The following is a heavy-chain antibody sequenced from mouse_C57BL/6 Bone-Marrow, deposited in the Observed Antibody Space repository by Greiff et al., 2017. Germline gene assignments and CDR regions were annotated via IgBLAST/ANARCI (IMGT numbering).Heavy chain of an antibody. CDR2: IWRGGST. V-gene: IGHV2-5*01. D-gene: IGHD2-4*01. CDR1: GFSLTSYG. Sequence: QVQLQQSGPGLVQPSQSLSITCTVSGFSLTSYGVHWVRQSPGKGLEWLGVIWRGGSTDYNAAFMSRLSITKDNSKSQVFFKMNSLQADDTAIYYCAKASFYYDYDGYAMDYWGQGTSVTVSS. J-gene: IGHJ4*01. CDR3: AKASFYYDYDGYAMDY.